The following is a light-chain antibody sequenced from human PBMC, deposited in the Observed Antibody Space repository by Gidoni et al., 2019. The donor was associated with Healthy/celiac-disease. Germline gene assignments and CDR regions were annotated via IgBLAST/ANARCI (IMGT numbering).Light chain of an antibody. J-gene: IGLJ3*02. Sequence: QSALTQPASVSGSPRQSITISCTGTSSDVGGYNYVSWYQQHTGKAPKLMIYDVSNRPSGVSNRFSGSKSGNTASRTISGLQAEDEADYYCSSYTSSSTWVFGGGTKLTVL. V-gene: IGLV2-14*01. CDR3: SSYTSSSTWV. CDR1: SSDVGGYNY. CDR2: DVS.